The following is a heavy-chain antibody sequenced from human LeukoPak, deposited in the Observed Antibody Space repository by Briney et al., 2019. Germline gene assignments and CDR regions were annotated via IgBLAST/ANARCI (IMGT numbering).Heavy chain of an antibody. D-gene: IGHD6-19*01. V-gene: IGHV3-48*04. J-gene: IGHJ4*02. CDR1: GFTFSSYS. Sequence: GGSLRLSCAASGFTFSSYSMNWVRQAPGKGLEWVSSISSSSSTIYYADSVKGRFTISRDNAKNSLYLQMNSLRAEDTAVYYCARDLGYSSGPNYWGQGTRVTVSS. CDR2: ISSSSSTI. CDR3: ARDLGYSSGPNY.